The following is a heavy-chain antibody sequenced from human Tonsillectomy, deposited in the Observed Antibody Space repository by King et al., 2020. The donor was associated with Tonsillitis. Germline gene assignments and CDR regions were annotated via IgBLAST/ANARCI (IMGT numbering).Heavy chain of an antibody. D-gene: IGHD6-13*01. CDR3: ARDQQLIR. Sequence: VQLVESGGGLVKPGGSLRLSCAASGFTFSSHCMNWVRQAPEKGLEWVSSISSSSSYIYYADSVKGRFTISRDNANNSLYLQMNSLRAEDTAVYYCARDQQLIRWGQGTLVTVSS. J-gene: IGHJ4*02. CDR2: ISSSSSYI. CDR1: GFTFSSHC. V-gene: IGHV3-21*01.